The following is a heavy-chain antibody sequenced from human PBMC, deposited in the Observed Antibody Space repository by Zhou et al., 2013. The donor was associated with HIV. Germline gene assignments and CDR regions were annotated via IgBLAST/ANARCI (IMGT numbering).Heavy chain of an antibody. CDR3: AKGGYYYDSSGYYSY. J-gene: IGHJ4*02. Sequence: QVHLVQSGAEVKKPGSSVKVSCKASGGSFSSDAVNWVRQAPGQGLEWLGAIIPMLRTPNYAQKFKGRVTITTDDSTNTAYMELSSLTSEDTAVYYCAKGGYYYDSSGYYSYWGQGTLVTVSS. CDR1: GGSFSSDA. V-gene: IGHV1-69*05. D-gene: IGHD3-22*01. CDR2: IIPMLRTP.